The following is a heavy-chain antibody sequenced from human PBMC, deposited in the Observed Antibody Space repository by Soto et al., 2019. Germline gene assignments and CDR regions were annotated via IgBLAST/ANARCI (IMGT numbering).Heavy chain of an antibody. CDR2: IIPIFGTA. J-gene: IGHJ6*02. CDR1: GVTFSSYA. CDR3: ASPLGYCSGGSCYWNYYYYGMDV. Sequence: SVKVSFKASGVTFSSYAISWLRHAPGQGLEWMGGIIPIFGTANYAQKFQGRVTITADKSTSTAYMELSSLRSEDTAVYYCASPLGYCSGGSCYWNYYYYGMDVWGQGTTVTVSS. V-gene: IGHV1-69*06. D-gene: IGHD2-15*01.